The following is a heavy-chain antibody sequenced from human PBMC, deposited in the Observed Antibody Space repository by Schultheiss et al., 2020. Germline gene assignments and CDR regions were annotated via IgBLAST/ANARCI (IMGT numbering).Heavy chain of an antibody. CDR2: IYYSGST. CDR1: GGSISSYY. CDR3: ARDAAARHYYYYMDV. J-gene: IGHJ6*03. D-gene: IGHD6-6*01. Sequence: SETLSLTCTVSGGSISSYYWSWIRQPPGKGLEWIGYIYYSGSTNYNPSLKSRVTISVDTSKNQFSLKLSSVTAADTAVYYCARDAAARHYYYYMDVWGKGTTVTVSS. V-gene: IGHV4-59*12.